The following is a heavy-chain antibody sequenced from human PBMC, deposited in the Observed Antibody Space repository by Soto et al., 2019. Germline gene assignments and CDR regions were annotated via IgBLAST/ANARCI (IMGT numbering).Heavy chain of an antibody. CDR2: ISAYNGNT. CDR3: ARENPFLEWLSGHYYYYYYMDV. CDR1: GYTFTSYG. V-gene: IGHV1-18*01. J-gene: IGHJ6*03. Sequence: ASVKVSCKASGYTFTSYGISWVRQAPGQGLEWMGWISAYNGNTNYAQKLQGRVTMTTDTSTGTAYMELRSLRSDDTAVYYCARENPFLEWLSGHYYYYYYMDVWGKGTTVTVSS. D-gene: IGHD3-3*01.